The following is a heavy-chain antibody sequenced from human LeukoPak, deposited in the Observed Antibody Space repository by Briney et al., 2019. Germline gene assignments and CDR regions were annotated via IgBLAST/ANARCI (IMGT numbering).Heavy chain of an antibody. V-gene: IGHV3-73*01. Sequence: GGSLRLSCAASGFTFSGSAMHWVRQTSGKGLEWVGRIRSKTNSYATAYAASVKGRFTISREDSKNTAYLQMNSLKTEDTAVYYCTQQEKFWGQGTLVTVSS. CDR3: TQQEKF. D-gene: IGHD6-13*01. CDR1: GFTFSGSA. CDR2: IRSKTNSYAT. J-gene: IGHJ4*02.